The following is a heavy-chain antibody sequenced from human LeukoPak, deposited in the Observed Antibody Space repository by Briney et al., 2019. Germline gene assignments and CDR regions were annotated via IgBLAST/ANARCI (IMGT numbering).Heavy chain of an antibody. D-gene: IGHD4-17*01. CDR2: IYYSGST. CDR3: ARGGDPMTTVTTFES. J-gene: IGHJ5*01. CDR1: GGSISSYY. V-gene: IGHV4-59*01. Sequence: PSETLSLTCTVSGGSISSYYWSWIRQPPGKGLEWIGYIYYSGSTNYNPSLKSRVTISVDTSKNQFSLKLSSVTAADTAVYYCARGGDPMTTVTTFESWGQGTLVTVSS.